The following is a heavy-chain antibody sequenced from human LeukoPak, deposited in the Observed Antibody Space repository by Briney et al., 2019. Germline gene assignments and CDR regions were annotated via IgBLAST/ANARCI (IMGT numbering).Heavy chain of an antibody. CDR3: ARDLRTGYTYGYPLDS. CDR1: GFTFSDYY. V-gene: IGHV3-11*04. J-gene: IGHJ4*02. Sequence: GGSLRLSCAASGFTFSDYYMSWIRQAPGKGLEWVSYISSSGSTIYYADSVKGRFTISRDNSKNSLYLQMNSLRAEDTAFYYCARDLRTGYTYGYPLDSWGQGTLVTVSS. CDR2: ISSSGSTI. D-gene: IGHD5-18*01.